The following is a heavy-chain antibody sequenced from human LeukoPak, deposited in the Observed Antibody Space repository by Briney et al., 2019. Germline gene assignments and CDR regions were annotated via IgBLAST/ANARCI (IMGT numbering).Heavy chain of an antibody. CDR2: IDWDDDDQ. D-gene: IGHD6-13*01. CDR3: AAATGSWYDY. V-gene: IGHV2-70*04. J-gene: IGHJ4*02. CDR1: GFSVSTSGMR. Sequence: ESGPALVKPTQTLTLTCTFSGFSVSTSGMRANWIRQPPGKALEWLARIDWDDDDQFYSTSLKTRLTISKDTSKNQVVLTMTNMDPVDTATYYCAAATGSWYDYWGQGTLVTVSS.